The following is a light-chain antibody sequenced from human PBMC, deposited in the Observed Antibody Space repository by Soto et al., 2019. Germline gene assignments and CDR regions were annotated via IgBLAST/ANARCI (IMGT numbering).Light chain of an antibody. J-gene: IGLJ1*01. Sequence: QSALTQPASVSGSPGQSITISCTGTSSDVGDYNYVSWYQQHPGKAPKLMIYEVTNRPSGVSTRFSGSKSGNTASLTISGLQAEDDADYYCCSFTSGNTAYVFGTGTQLTVL. CDR3: CSFTSGNTAYV. V-gene: IGLV2-14*01. CDR1: SSDVGDYNY. CDR2: EVT.